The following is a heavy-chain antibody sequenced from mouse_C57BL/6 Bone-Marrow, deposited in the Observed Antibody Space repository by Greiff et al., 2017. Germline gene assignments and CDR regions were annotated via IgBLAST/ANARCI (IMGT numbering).Heavy chain of an antibody. CDR3: AKLHYCSSSYGFAY. V-gene: IGHV5-6*01. CDR1: GFTFSSYG. J-gene: IGHJ3*01. D-gene: IGHD1-1*01. CDR2: ISSGGSYT. Sequence: EVKLVESGGDLVKPGGSLKLSCAASGFTFSSYGMSWVRQTPDKRLEWVATISSGGSYTYYPDSVKGRFTISRDNAKNTLYLQMSSLKSEDTAMYYCAKLHYCSSSYGFAYWGQGTLVTVSA.